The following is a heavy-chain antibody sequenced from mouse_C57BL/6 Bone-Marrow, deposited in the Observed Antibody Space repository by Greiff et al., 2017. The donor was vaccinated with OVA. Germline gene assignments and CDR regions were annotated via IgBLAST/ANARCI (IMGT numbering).Heavy chain of an antibody. CDR1: GFSLSTFGMG. CDR3: ARTHYYGSSYHYAMDY. V-gene: IGHV8-8*01. J-gene: IGHJ4*01. D-gene: IGHD1-1*01. CDR2: IWWDDDK. Sequence: QVTLKVSGPGILQPSQTLSLTCSFSGFSLSTFGMGVGWIRQPSGKGLEWLAHIWWDDDKYYNPALKSRLTISKDTSKNQVFLKIANVDTADTATYYCARTHYYGSSYHYAMDYWGQGTSVTVSS.